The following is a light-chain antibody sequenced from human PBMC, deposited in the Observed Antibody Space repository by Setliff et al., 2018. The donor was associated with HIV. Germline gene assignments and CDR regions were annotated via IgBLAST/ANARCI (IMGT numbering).Light chain of an antibody. J-gene: IGLJ2*01. V-gene: IGLV2-14*01. CDR1: SSDVGGYNY. CDR2: EVS. CDR3: SSYTSSNTLL. Sequence: QSVLPQPASVSGSPGQSITISCTGTSSDVGGYNYISWYQQHPGKAPKLMIYEVSHRPSGVSNRFSASNSGNTASLTISWLQAEDEADYYCSSYTSSNTLLFGGGTKGTVL.